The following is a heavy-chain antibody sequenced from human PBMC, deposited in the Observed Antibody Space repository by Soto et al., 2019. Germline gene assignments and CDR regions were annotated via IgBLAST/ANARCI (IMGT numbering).Heavy chain of an antibody. CDR2: IKSKTDGGTT. CDR3: TTDVSIRALCSGGSCYSDY. Sequence: GGSLRLSCAASGFTFSNAWMNWVRQAPGKGLEWVGRIKSKTDGGTTDYAAPVKGRFTISRDDSKNTLYLQMNSLKTEDTAVYYCTTDVSIRALCSGGSCYSDYWGQGTLVTVSS. D-gene: IGHD2-15*01. V-gene: IGHV3-15*07. CDR1: GFTFSNAW. J-gene: IGHJ4*02.